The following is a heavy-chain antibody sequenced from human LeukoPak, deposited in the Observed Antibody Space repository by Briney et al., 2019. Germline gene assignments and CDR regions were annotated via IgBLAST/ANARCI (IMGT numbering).Heavy chain of an antibody. D-gene: IGHD6-19*01. V-gene: IGHV4-34*01. J-gene: IGHJ4*02. CDR2: INHSGST. CDR1: GGSFSGYY. CDR3: ARSPYSSGWSGVDY. Sequence: PSETLSLTCAVYGGSFSGYYWSWIRQPTGKGLEWIGEINHSGSTNYNPSLKSRVTISVDTSKSQFSLKLSSVTAADTAVYYCARSPYSSGWSGVDYWGQGTLVTVSS.